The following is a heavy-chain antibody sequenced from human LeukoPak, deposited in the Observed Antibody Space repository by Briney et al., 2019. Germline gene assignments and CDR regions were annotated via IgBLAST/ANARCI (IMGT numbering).Heavy chain of an antibody. J-gene: IGHJ4*02. CDR2: ISGSGGST. D-gene: IGHD3-10*01. Sequence: GGSLRLSCAASGFTFSSYWMSWVRQAPGKGLEWVSVISGSGGSTDYADSVKGRFSISRDNSKNTLYPQMNSLRAEDTAVYYCAKGQLWFGEFSYFDYWGQGTLVTVSS. V-gene: IGHV3-23*01. CDR1: GFTFSSYW. CDR3: AKGQLWFGEFSYFDY.